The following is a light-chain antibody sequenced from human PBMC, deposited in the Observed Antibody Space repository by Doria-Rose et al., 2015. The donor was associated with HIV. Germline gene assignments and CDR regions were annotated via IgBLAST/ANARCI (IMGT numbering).Light chain of an antibody. V-gene: IGLV1-40*01. CDR2: GNS. Sequence: ISCTGSSSNIGAGYDVHWYQQLPGTAPKLLIYGNSNRPSGVPDRFSGSKSGTSASLAITGLQAEDEADYYCQSYDSSLSGSGVFGGGTKLTVL. J-gene: IGLJ3*02. CDR3: QSYDSSLSGSGV. CDR1: SSNIGAGYD.